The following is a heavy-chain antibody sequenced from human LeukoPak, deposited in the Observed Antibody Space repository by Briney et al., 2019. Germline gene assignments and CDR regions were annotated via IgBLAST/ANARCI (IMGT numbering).Heavy chain of an antibody. CDR3: ARAGRYCSSTSCYTGVDY. D-gene: IGHD2-2*02. J-gene: IGHJ4*02. CDR2: IIPIFGST. V-gene: IGHV1-69*05. Sequence: GASVKVSCKSSGGTFGSSSFSWVRQAPGQGLEWMGVIIPIFGSTNYAQKFQGRVTITTDESTSTAYMELSSLRSEDTAVYYCARAGRYCSSTSCYTGVDYWGQGTLVTVSS. CDR1: GGTFGSSS.